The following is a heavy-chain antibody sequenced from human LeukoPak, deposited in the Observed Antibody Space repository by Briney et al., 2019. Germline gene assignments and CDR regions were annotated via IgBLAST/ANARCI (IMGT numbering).Heavy chain of an antibody. CDR3: ARHEQRYDFWSGYYTYYGMDV. V-gene: IGHV1-18*01. CDR2: ISAYNGNT. D-gene: IGHD3-3*01. CDR1: GYTFTSYG. Sequence: ASVKVSCKASGYTFTSYGISWVRQAPGQGLEWIGWISAYNGNTNYAQKLQGRVTMTTDTSTSTAYMELRSLRSDDTAVYYCARHEQRYDFWSGYYTYYGMDVWGQGTTVTVSS. J-gene: IGHJ6*02.